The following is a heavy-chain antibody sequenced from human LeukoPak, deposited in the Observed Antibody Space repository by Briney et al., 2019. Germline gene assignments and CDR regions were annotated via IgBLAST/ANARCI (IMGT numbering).Heavy chain of an antibody. D-gene: IGHD1-1*01. CDR2: IDSGGST. CDR1: GITVSHNY. J-gene: IGHJ4*02. Sequence: GGSLRLACEVSGITVSHNYMNWVRQAPGKGLEWVSVIDSGGSTYYADSVKGRFTASRDISRNTVFLQMTGLRAEDTAIYYCARDWNGDYAFENWGQGTLVIVSS. V-gene: IGHV3-66*01. CDR3: ARDWNGDYAFEN.